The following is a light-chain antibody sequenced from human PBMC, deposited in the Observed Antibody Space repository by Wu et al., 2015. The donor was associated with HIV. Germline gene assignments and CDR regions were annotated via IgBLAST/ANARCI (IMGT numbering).Light chain of an antibody. J-gene: IGKJ1*01. CDR3: QKYNTAPWT. CDR2: AAS. CDR1: QSINNY. V-gene: IGKV1-27*01. Sequence: DIQMTQSPSSLSASVGDRVTITCRASQSINNYLNWFHQRPGKAPKVLIYAASTLQSGVPSRFSGSGSGTDFTLTISSLQPEDVATYYCQKYNTAPWTFGQGTKVEMK.